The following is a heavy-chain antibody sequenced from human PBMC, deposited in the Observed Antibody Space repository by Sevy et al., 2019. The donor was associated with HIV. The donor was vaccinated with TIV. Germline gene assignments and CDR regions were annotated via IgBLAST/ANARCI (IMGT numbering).Heavy chain of an antibody. CDR2: INHSGST. Sequence: SETLSLTCAVYGGSFSGYYWSWIRQPPGKGLEWIGEINHSGSTNYNPSLKSRVTISVDTSKNQLSLKLSSVTAADTAVYYCARGQLWLRGYFDYWGQGTLVTVSS. J-gene: IGHJ4*02. CDR3: ARGQLWLRGYFDY. D-gene: IGHD5-18*01. CDR1: GGSFSGYY. V-gene: IGHV4-34*01.